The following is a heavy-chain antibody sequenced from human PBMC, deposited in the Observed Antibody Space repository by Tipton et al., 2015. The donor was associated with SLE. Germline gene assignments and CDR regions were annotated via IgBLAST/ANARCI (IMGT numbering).Heavy chain of an antibody. CDR2: IKQDGSEK. J-gene: IGHJ6*02. D-gene: IGHD3-3*01. V-gene: IGHV3-7*01. CDR3: ARVMAYDFRNGSSGVDV. CDR1: GFTFSSYG. Sequence: SLRLSCAASGFTFSSYGMHWVRQAPGKGLEWVANIKQDGSEKYYVDSVKGRFTISRDNAKNSLYLQMNSLRAEDTAVYYCARVMAYDFRNGSSGVDVCDHGTLVSVSS.